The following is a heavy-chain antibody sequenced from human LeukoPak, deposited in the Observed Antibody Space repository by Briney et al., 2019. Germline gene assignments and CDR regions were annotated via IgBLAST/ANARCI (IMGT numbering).Heavy chain of an antibody. CDR2: IIPIFGTA. CDR1: GGTFSSYA. J-gene: IGHJ5*02. V-gene: IGHV1-69*06. D-gene: IGHD3-16*01. CDR3: ARAYDEPYNWFDP. Sequence: SVKVSCKASGGTFSSYATSWVRQAPGQGLECMGGIIPIFGTANYAQKFQGRVTITADKSTSTAYMELSSLRSEDTAVYYCARAYDEPYNWFDPWGQGTLVTVSS.